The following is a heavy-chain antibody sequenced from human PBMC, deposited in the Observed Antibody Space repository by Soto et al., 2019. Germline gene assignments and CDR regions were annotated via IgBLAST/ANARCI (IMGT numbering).Heavy chain of an antibody. Sequence: GGSLRLSCSASGFTLTSYALHWVRQAPGKGLEFVSAMSGNGENTYYADSVKDRFTISRDISKNTLYLQMSSLSTEDTAVYYCVKAPYSSGWYGNYFHYWGQGTLVTVSS. CDR3: VKAPYSSGWYGNYFHY. CDR2: MSGNGENT. CDR1: GFTLTSYA. V-gene: IGHV3-64D*06. D-gene: IGHD6-19*01. J-gene: IGHJ4*02.